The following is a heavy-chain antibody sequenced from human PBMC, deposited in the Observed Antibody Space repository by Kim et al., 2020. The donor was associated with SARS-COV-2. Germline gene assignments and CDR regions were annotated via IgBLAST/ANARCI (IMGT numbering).Heavy chain of an antibody. CDR2: SGAST. V-gene: IGHV3-23*01. J-gene: IGHJ4*02. D-gene: IGHD6-25*01. Sequence: SGASTCYADSVKGQFTISRDNSKHTLYLQRNSLRAEDTAVYYCAKSIAAHPCDYWGQGTLVTVSS. CDR3: AKSIAAHPCDY.